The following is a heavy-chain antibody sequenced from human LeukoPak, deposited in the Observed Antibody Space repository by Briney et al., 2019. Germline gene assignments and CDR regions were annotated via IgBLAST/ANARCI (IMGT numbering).Heavy chain of an antibody. D-gene: IGHD5-24*01. CDR2: IYYSGSP. J-gene: IGHJ4*02. V-gene: IGHV4-39*01. CDR1: GGSINSSSYY. CDR3: AVVPRQDGYNDY. Sequence: SETLSLTCTVSGGSINSSSYYWGWIRQPPGKGLEWIGSIYYSGSPYYNPSLKSRVTISVDTSKNQFSLKLNSAAAADTAGHCIAVVPRQDGYNDYWGQGALCTVSS.